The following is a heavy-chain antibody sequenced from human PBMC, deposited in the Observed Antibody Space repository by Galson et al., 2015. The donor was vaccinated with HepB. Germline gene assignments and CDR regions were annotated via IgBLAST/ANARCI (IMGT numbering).Heavy chain of an antibody. V-gene: IGHV3-9*01. J-gene: IGHJ4*02. CDR1: RFTFDDYA. CDR3: AKPLSPIVVEGRNYFDF. Sequence: SMRLSCAASRFTFDDYAMHWVRQVPGKGLEWVSGISWNSGTIGYADSVKGRFTISRDNAKNSLYLQMNSMRPEDTALYYCAKPLSPIVVEGRNYFDFWGQGTLVTVSS. CDR2: ISWNSGTI. D-gene: IGHD2-2*01.